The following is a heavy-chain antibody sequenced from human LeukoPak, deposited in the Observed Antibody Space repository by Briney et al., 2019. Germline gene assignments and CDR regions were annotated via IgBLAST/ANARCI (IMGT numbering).Heavy chain of an antibody. Sequence: PGGSLRLSCAASGFTFSTFAMSWVRQDPGRGLEWVSSITGAGDTTFYPESVKGRFTISRDNPKNTLYLQMNSLRVEDTALYFCVRDRNYYEALQRSYWGQGTLVTVSS. CDR2: ITGAGDTT. CDR3: VRDRNYYEALQRSY. J-gene: IGHJ4*02. CDR1: GFTFSTFA. V-gene: IGHV3-23*01. D-gene: IGHD3-3*01.